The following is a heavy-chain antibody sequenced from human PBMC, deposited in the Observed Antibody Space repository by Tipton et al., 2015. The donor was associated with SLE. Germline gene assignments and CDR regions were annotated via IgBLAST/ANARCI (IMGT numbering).Heavy chain of an antibody. Sequence: TLSLTCTVSGDSITSGSYYWSWVRQPPGKGLEWIGYIYYSGSTNHNPSLKSRVTMSVDTSKNQFSLKLSSVTAADTAVYYCARRGSYSGYYYYGMDVWGQGTTVTVSS. J-gene: IGHJ6*02. CDR1: GDSITSGSYY. D-gene: IGHD1-26*01. CDR3: ARRGSYSGYYYYGMDV. CDR2: IYYSGST. V-gene: IGHV4-61*01.